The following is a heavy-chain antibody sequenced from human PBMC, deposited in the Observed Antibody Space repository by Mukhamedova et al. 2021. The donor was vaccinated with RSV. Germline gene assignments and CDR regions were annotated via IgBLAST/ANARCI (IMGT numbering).Heavy chain of an antibody. CDR3: ASRTGTTYYYYGMDV. Sequence: GQRLEWMGGIIPILGIANYAQKFQGRVTITADESTSTAYMELSSLRSEDTAVYYCASRTGTTYYYYGMDVWGQGTTVTVSS. V-gene: IGHV1-69*10. D-gene: IGHD1-1*01. CDR2: IIPILGIA. J-gene: IGHJ6*02.